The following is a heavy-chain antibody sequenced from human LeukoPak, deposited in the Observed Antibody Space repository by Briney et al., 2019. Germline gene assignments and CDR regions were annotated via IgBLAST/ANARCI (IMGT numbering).Heavy chain of an antibody. CDR2: IYFSGRT. V-gene: IGHV4-39*07. Sequence: SETLSLTCTVSGGSITSNSYYWGWIRQPPGKGLESIGSIYFSGRTNYNPSLKSRVTISVDTSKNQFSLKLTSVTAADTAVYYCARAFLDFYYYMGVWGEGTTVIVSS. J-gene: IGHJ6*03. CDR1: GGSITSNSYY. CDR3: ARAFLDFYYYMGV. D-gene: IGHD2/OR15-2a*01.